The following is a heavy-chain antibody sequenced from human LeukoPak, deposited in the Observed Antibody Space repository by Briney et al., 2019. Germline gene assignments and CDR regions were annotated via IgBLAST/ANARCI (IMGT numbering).Heavy chain of an antibody. Sequence: SETLSLTCAVYGGSFSGYYWSWIRQPPGKGLEWIGEINHSGSTNYNPSLKSRVTISVDTSKNQFSLKLGSVTAADTAVYYCARTRSSKVTRYYYYYGMDVWGQGATVTVSS. V-gene: IGHV4-34*01. CDR1: GGSFSGYY. J-gene: IGHJ6*02. D-gene: IGHD2-2*01. CDR3: ARTRSSKVTRYYYYYGMDV. CDR2: INHSGST.